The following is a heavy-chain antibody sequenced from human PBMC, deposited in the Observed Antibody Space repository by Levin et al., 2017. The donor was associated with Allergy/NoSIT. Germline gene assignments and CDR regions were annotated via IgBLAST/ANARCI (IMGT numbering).Heavy chain of an antibody. J-gene: IGHJ4*02. V-gene: IGHV1-69*13. Sequence: ASVKVSCKASGGTFRNSAITWVRQAPGQGLEWMGGIIPIFGSANYAQRLEGRVTITADDSTSTAYMELTSLRSEDTAVDYCAGGEVGELLGPLNYWGQGTLVTVSS. CDR3: AGGEVGELLGPLNY. CDR1: GGTFRNSA. D-gene: IGHD1-7*01. CDR2: IIPIFGSA.